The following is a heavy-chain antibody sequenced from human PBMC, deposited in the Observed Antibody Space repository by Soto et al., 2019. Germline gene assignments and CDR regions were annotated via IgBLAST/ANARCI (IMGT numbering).Heavy chain of an antibody. CDR1: GFTFSSYA. J-gene: IGHJ5*02. CDR2: ISGSGGST. D-gene: IGHD4-17*01. CDR3: AKDLFATVTRGWFDP. V-gene: IGHV3-23*01. Sequence: GGSLRLSCAASGFTFSSYAMSWVRQAPGKGLEWVSAISGSGGSTYYADSVKGRFTISRDNSKNTLYLQMNSLRAEDTAVYYCAKDLFATVTRGWFDPWGQGTLVTVSS.